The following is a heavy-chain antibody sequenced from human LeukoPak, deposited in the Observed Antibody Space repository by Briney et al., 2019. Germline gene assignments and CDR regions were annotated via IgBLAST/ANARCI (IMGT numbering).Heavy chain of an antibody. CDR1: GFTFSSYA. V-gene: IGHV3-30*18. CDR3: AKDRWHQLESYPHHY. Sequence: AGSLRLSCAASGFTFSSYAMHWVRQAPGKGLEWVAVISYDGRNKYYAESVKGRITISRDNSKNTLYLQMNSLRAEDTAVYYCAKDRWHQLESYPHHYWGQGTLVSVSS. J-gene: IGHJ4*02. D-gene: IGHD6-13*01. CDR2: ISYDGRNK.